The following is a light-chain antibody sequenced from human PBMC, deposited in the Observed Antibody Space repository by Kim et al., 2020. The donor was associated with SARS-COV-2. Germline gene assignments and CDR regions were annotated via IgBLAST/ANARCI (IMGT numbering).Light chain of an antibody. CDR1: SSDVGGYNY. V-gene: IGLV2-14*03. CDR2: DVS. Sequence: SITISCTGTSSDVGGYNYVSWDQQHPGKAPKLMIYDVSNRPSGVSNRFSGSKSGNTASLTISGLQAEDEADYYCSSYIRSSTNYVFGTGTKVTVL. J-gene: IGLJ1*01. CDR3: SSYIRSSTNYV.